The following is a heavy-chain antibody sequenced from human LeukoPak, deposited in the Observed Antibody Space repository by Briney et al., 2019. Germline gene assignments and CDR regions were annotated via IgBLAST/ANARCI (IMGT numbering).Heavy chain of an antibody. CDR2: IYNGVST. Sequence: SETLSLTCIASGASVNEYYWSWIRQPPGKALEWIGHIYNGVSTIYNPSLTSRVTISVDTPRNQFSLKLTSLTAADTDMYYCAQSHGWPGFDFWSQAALVTVSP. J-gene: IGHJ4*02. CDR3: AQSHGWPGFDF. V-gene: IGHV4-59*08. CDR1: GASVNEYY. D-gene: IGHD6-19*01.